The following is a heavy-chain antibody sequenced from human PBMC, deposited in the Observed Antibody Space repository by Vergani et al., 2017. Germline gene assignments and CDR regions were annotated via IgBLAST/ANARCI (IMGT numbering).Heavy chain of an antibody. J-gene: IGHJ6*02. Sequence: EVQLVESGGGLVQPGGSLRLSCAASGFTVSSHYMSWVRQAPGQGLELVSVIYSGGSTYYADSVKGRFTISRDNCKNTLYLQMNSLRAEDTAVYYCARDRFRFVENWELYYYYGMDVWDQGTTVTVSS. V-gene: IGHV3-66*02. CDR2: IYSGGST. CDR3: ARDRFRFVENWELYYYYGMDV. D-gene: IGHD1-26*01. CDR1: GFTVSSHY.